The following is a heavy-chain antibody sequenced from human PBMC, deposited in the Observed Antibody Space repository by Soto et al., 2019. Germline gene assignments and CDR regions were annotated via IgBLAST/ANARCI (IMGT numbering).Heavy chain of an antibody. V-gene: IGHV2-5*02. CDR3: AHTITMVRGNWFDP. J-gene: IGHJ5*02. CDR2: IYWDDDK. CDR1: GFSLSTSGVG. D-gene: IGHD3-10*01. Sequence: KESGPTLVKPTQTLTLTCTFSGFSLSTSGVGVGWIRQPPGKALEWLALIYWDDDKRYSPSLKSRLTITKDTSKNQVVLTMTNMDPVDTATYYCAHTITMVRGNWFDPWGQGTLVTVSS.